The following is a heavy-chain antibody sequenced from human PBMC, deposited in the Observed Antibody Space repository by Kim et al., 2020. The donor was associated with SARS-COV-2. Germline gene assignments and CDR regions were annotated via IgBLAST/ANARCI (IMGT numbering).Heavy chain of an antibody. CDR1: GYSFTSYW. CDR3: ARTAMVRGVIPYPFDY. V-gene: IGHV5-51*01. D-gene: IGHD3-10*01. Sequence: GESLKISCKGSGYSFTSYWIGWVRQMPGKGLEWMGIIYPGDSDTRYSPSFQGQVTISADKSISTAYLQWSSLKASDTAMYYCARTAMVRGVIPYPFDYWGQGTLVTVSS. J-gene: IGHJ4*02. CDR2: IYPGDSDT.